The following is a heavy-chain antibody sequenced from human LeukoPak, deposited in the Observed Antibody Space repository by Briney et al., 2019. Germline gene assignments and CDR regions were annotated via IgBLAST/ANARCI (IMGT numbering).Heavy chain of an antibody. CDR2: IWYDGSNK. J-gene: IGHJ4*02. CDR3: AKDFRIGYSAHFDY. V-gene: IGHV3-33*06. Sequence: GGSLRLSCATSGFTFRSHAMHWVRQSPGKGLEWVAQIWYDGSNKYYADSVKGRFSVSRDNSKNTLYLQMNSLRGEDTAVYYCAKDFRIGYSAHFDYWGQGALVTVSS. D-gene: IGHD2-21*01. CDR1: GFTFRSHA.